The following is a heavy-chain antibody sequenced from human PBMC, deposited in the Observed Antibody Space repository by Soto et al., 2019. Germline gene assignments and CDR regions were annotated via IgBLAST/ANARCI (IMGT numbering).Heavy chain of an antibody. J-gene: IGHJ4*02. CDR1: GYSFTSYW. Sequence: GESLKISCKGSGYSFTSYWIGWVRQMPGKGLEWMGIIYPGDSDTRYSPSFQGQVTISADKSISTAYLQWSSLKASDTAMYYCARRAYDFWSGYYSEVDYWGQGTLVTVSS. V-gene: IGHV5-51*01. CDR3: ARRAYDFWSGYYSEVDY. CDR2: IYPGDSDT. D-gene: IGHD3-3*01.